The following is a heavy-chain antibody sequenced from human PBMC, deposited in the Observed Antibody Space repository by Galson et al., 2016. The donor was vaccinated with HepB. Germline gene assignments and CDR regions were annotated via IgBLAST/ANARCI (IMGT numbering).Heavy chain of an antibody. Sequence: PALVKPTQTLTLTCSFSGFALTTYRVGVAWFRQPPGKGLEWLAIIYSDDEKHYSPSLMSRLTITKDTPNKQVVLTMTNMDPVDTATYYCAHRLSPVDGDWFRYWGQGTLVTVSS. CDR3: AHRLSPVDGDWFRY. J-gene: IGHJ4*02. D-gene: IGHD3/OR15-3a*01. CDR2: IYSDDEK. CDR1: GFALTTYRVG. V-gene: IGHV2-5*02.